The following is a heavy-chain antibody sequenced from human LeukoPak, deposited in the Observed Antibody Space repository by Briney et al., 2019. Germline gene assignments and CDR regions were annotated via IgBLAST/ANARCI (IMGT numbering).Heavy chain of an antibody. CDR1: GGSFSGYY. Sequence: SETLSLTCAVYGGSFSGYYWSWIRQPPGKGLEWIGEINHSGSTNYNPSLKSRVTISVDTSKIQFSLKLSSVTAADTAVYYCASRSAAGKRDYWGQGTLVTVSS. J-gene: IGHJ4*02. V-gene: IGHV4-34*01. D-gene: IGHD6-13*01. CDR3: ASRSAAGKRDY. CDR2: INHSGST.